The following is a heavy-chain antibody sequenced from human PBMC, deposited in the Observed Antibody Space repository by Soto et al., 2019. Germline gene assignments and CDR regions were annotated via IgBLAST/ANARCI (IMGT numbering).Heavy chain of an antibody. J-gene: IGHJ6*02. V-gene: IGHV5-51*01. D-gene: IGHD3-10*01. CDR2: IYPGDSDT. CDR3: ARNPHYYGSGSIFYYAMDV. CDR1: GYSFTSYW. Sequence: PGESLKISCKGSGYSFTSYWIGWVRQMPGKGLEWMGIIYPGDSDTRYSPSFQGQVTISADKSISTAYLQWSSLKASDTAMYYWARNPHYYGSGSIFYYAMDVWGQGTTVTVSS.